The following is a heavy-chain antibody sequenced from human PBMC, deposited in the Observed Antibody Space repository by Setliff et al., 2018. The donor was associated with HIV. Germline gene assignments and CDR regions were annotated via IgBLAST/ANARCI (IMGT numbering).Heavy chain of an antibody. V-gene: IGHV1-2*02. Sequence: ASVKVSCKASGYTFTDYYIHWVRQAPGQGLEWMGWINTHSGYTNYAQNVQGRVTVTMDTSTNTAYMELRSLRSDDTAVYYCGRSETRDSRGLYYWGQGTLVTVSS. D-gene: IGHD3-22*01. CDR1: GYTFTDYY. J-gene: IGHJ4*02. CDR2: INTHSGYT. CDR3: GRSETRDSRGLYY.